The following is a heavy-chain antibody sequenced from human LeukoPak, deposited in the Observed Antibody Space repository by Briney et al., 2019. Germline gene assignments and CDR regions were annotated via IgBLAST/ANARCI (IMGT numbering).Heavy chain of an antibody. CDR1: GFTFNNYA. CDR2: ISYDGGNK. V-gene: IGHV3-30-3*01. J-gene: IGHJ4*02. D-gene: IGHD6-19*01. Sequence: GGSLRLSCAASGFTFNNYAMHWVRQAPGKGLEWLTVISYDGGNKYYADSVKGRFTLSRDNSKNTLYLQMNSLRTEDTAVYYCARDGITVAGTLFDYWGQGTLVTVSS. CDR3: ARDGITVAGTLFDY.